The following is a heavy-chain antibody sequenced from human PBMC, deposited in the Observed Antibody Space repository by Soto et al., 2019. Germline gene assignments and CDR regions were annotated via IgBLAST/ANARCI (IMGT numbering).Heavy chain of an antibody. J-gene: IGHJ4*02. Sequence: SETLSLTCTISGGSISSGSYYWGWIRQPPGKGLEWVGNVYYIGSTYYNPSLKSRVTISIDTSRNQFSLKLTSLTAADTAVYYCSRWGYHWKYANWAQGTLVPVSS. CDR2: VYYIGST. V-gene: IGHV4-39*01. D-gene: IGHD1-1*01. CDR3: SRWGYHWKYAN. CDR1: GGSISSGSYY.